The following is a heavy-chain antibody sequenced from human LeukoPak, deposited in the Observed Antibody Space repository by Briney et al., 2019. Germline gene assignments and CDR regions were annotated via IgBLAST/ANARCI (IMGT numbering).Heavy chain of an antibody. CDR2: INPSGGST. Sequence: ASVKVSCKASGYTFTSYYMHWVRQAPGQGLEWMGIINPSGGSTGYAQKFQGRVTMTRDTSTSTVYMELSSLRSEDTAVYYCARGGPRGDTAMVLTYWGQGTLVTVSS. CDR1: GYTFTSYY. J-gene: IGHJ4*02. D-gene: IGHD5-18*01. CDR3: ARGGPRGDTAMVLTY. V-gene: IGHV1-46*01.